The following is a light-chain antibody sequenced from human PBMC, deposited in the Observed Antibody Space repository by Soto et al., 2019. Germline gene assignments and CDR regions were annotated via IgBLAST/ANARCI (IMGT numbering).Light chain of an antibody. V-gene: IGLV7-46*01. CDR2: DTS. CDR3: LLTYGASRV. J-gene: IGLJ3*02. CDR1: TGAVTSGHY. Sequence: QAVVTQEPSLTVYPGGTVTLTCGSSTGAVTSGHYPYWFQQKPGQAPRTLIYDTSNKHSWTPARFSGSLLGGKAALTLSGAQPEDEADYYCLLTYGASRVFGGGTKVTVL.